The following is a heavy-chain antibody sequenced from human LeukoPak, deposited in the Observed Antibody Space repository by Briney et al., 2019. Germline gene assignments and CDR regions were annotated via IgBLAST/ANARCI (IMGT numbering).Heavy chain of an antibody. CDR1: GFTFSSYW. D-gene: IGHD2-2*01. CDR2: IKQDGSEK. V-gene: IGHV3-7*01. J-gene: IGHJ5*02. Sequence: PGGSLRLSCAASGFTFSSYWMSWVRHAPGKGLEWVANIKQDGSEKYYVDSVKGRFTISRDNAKNSLYLQMNSLRAEDTTVYYCARDRQGRYCSSTSCYSDLWGQGTLVTVSS. CDR3: ARDRQGRYCSSTSCYSDL.